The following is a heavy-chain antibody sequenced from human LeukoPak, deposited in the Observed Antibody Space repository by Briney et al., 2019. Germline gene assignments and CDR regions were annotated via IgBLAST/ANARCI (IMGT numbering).Heavy chain of an antibody. J-gene: IGHJ4*02. Sequence: PGGSLRLSCEASGFTFSRHWLTWVRQAPGKGLEWVSSISTSSSYIYYADSVKGRFTISRDNAKNSLYLQINSLRAEDTAVYYCARVSRGKWELLGAHDYWGQGTLVTVSS. CDR3: ARVSRGKWELLGAHDY. V-gene: IGHV3-21*01. D-gene: IGHD1-26*01. CDR1: GFTFSRHW. CDR2: ISTSSSYI.